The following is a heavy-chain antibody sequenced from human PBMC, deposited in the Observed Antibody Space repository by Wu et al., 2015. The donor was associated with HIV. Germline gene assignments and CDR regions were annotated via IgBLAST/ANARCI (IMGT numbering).Heavy chain of an antibody. CDR2: INPNSGDT. Sequence: QVQLVQSGAEVKKPGASVKVSCKASGYTFTGFYLHWVRQAPGQGLEWMGWINPNSGDTNYAQKFRGRVTMTRDTSISTAYLELSRLRYDDTAVYYCARIRDWALHDAFDIWAKGQWSPSLQ. D-gene: IGHD3/OR15-3a*01. CDR3: ARIRDWALHDAFDI. V-gene: IGHV1-2*02. J-gene: IGHJ3*02. CDR1: GYTFTGFY.